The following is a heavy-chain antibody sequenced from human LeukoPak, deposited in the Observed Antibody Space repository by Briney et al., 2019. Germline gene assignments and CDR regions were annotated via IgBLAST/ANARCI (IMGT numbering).Heavy chain of an antibody. V-gene: IGHV3-23*01. J-gene: IGHJ4*02. CDR3: AKGGVREWLSY. CDR2: ISGSGGST. D-gene: IGHD3-3*01. CDR1: GFTFSTYA. Sequence: GGSLRLSCAASGFTFSTYAMSWVRQAPGKGLEWVSAISGSGGSTYYADSVKGRFTISRDNSKNTLYLQMNSLRAEDTAVYYCAKGGVREWLSYWGQGTLVTVSS.